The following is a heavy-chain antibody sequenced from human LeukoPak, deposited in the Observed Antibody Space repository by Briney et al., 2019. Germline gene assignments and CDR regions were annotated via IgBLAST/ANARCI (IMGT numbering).Heavy chain of an antibody. CDR2: INPNSGGT. J-gene: IGHJ4*02. CDR1: GYTFTGYY. Sequence: ASVKVSCKASGYTFTGYYMHWVRQAPGQGLEWMGWINPNSGGTNYAQKLQGRVTMTTDTSTSTAYMELRSLRSDDTAVYYCARVLARRGYSGPDNYWGQGTLVTVSS. CDR3: ARVLARRGYSGPDNY. V-gene: IGHV1-2*02. D-gene: IGHD5-12*01.